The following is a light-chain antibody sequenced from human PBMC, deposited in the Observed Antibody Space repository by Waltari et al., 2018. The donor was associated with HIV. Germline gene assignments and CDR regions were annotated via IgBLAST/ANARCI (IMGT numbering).Light chain of an antibody. Sequence: QSALTQPASVSGSPGQSITISCTGTSSNIGANHYVSWYQQHPGKAPKLILYDVTKRPSGVSNRFSGSKSGNTASLTISGLQAEDEADYHCCSYAGSESSEVFGGGTKLTVL. CDR2: DVT. CDR1: SSNIGANHY. J-gene: IGLJ2*01. CDR3: CSYAGSESSEV. V-gene: IGLV2-23*02.